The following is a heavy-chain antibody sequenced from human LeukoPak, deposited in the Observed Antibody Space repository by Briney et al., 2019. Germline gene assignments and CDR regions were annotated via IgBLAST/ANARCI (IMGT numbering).Heavy chain of an antibody. CDR2: IKEDGSEK. CDR1: EFTFSSHW. D-gene: IGHD3-9*01. J-gene: IGHJ4*02. V-gene: IGHV3-7*01. Sequence: PGGSLRLSCVVSEFTFSSHWMSWVRQAPGKGLEWVANIKEDGSEKYYVDSVKGRFTISRDNAKKSLYLQMDSLRAEDTAVYYCATHGYSELRYFDWSTNEWGQGTLVTVSS. CDR3: ATHGYSELRYFDWSTNE.